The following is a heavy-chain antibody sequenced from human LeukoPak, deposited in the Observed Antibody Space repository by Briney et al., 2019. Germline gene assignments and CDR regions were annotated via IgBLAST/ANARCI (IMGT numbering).Heavy chain of an antibody. V-gene: IGHV1-69*05. D-gene: IGHD7-27*01. CDR1: GGTFSSYA. J-gene: IGHJ4*02. CDR3: ARPSPLTGDPHFDY. Sequence: SVKVSCKASGGTFSSYAISWVRQAPGQGLEWMGRIIPIFGTANYAQKFQGRVTITTDESTSTAYMELSSLRAEDTAVYYCARPSPLTGDPHFDYWGRGTLVTVSS. CDR2: IIPIFGTA.